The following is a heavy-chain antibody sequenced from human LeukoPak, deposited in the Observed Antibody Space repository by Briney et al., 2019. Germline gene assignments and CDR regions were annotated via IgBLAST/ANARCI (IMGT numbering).Heavy chain of an antibody. J-gene: IGHJ4*02. D-gene: IGHD2-8*01. Sequence: ETGGSLRLSCAASGFTFSSYSMNWVRQAPGKGLEWVSYISSSSSTIYYADSVKGRFTISRDNAKNSLYLQMNSLRAEDTAVYYCASSMLYPSYYFDYWGQGTPVTVSS. CDR3: ASSMLYPSYYFDY. CDR2: ISSSSSTI. V-gene: IGHV3-48*01. CDR1: GFTFSSYS.